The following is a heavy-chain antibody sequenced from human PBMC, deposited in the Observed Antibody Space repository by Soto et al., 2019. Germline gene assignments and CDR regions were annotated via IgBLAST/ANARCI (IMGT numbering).Heavy chain of an antibody. CDR3: SRESEDLTAKFDY. J-gene: IGHJ4*02. CDR2: ISSTTNYI. Sequence: GGSLRLSCAASGFTFTRYSMNWVRQAPGKGLEWVSSISSTTNYIYYGDSMKGRFTISRDNAKNSLYLEMNSLRAEDTAVYYCSRESEDLTAKFDYWGQGTLVTVSS. V-gene: IGHV3-21*06. CDR1: GFTFTRYS.